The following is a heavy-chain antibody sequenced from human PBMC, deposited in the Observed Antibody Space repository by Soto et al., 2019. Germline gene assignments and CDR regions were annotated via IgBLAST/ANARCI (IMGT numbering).Heavy chain of an antibody. D-gene: IGHD2-2*01. CDR1: GFTFSSYA. J-gene: IGHJ4*02. V-gene: IGHV3-23*01. Sequence: GGSLRLSCAASGFTFSSYAMSWVRQAPGKGLEWVPGISGGGGARHYADSVKGRFTISIDNSKNTLYLQTNSLRAEDTAIYFCVRDYIVVVPAAAPFDYWGQGTPVTVSS. CDR2: ISGGGGAR. CDR3: VRDYIVVVPAAAPFDY.